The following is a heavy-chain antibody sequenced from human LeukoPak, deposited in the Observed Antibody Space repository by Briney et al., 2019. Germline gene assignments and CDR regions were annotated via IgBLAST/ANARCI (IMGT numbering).Heavy chain of an antibody. CDR2: IRTKAYGGTT. D-gene: IGHD3-10*01. CDR1: GFTSGDYA. CDR3: TRADYYGSGSPISLDV. J-gene: IGHJ6*04. Sequence: GGSLRLSCTASGFTSGDYAMSWVRQAPGKGLEWVVFIRTKAYGGTTEYAASVKGRFTISRDDSKSIAYLQMNSLKTEDTAVYYCTRADYYGSGSPISLDVWGRGTTVTVSS. V-gene: IGHV3-49*04.